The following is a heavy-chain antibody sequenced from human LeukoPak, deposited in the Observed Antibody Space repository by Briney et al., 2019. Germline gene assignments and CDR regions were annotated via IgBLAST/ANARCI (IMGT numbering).Heavy chain of an antibody. CDR2: IKNDGSRT. J-gene: IGHJ4*02. CDR3: VREPYCSGGSCYTSGFDC. CDR1: GVTFSRCW. Sequence: GGSLRLSCAASGVTFSRCWMHWVRQAPGKGLVWVSRIKNDGSRTTYADAVKGRFTISRDNAKNTLYLQMNSLSADDTAVYYCVREPYCSGGSCYTSGFDCWGQGTLVTVSS. D-gene: IGHD2-15*01. V-gene: IGHV3-74*01.